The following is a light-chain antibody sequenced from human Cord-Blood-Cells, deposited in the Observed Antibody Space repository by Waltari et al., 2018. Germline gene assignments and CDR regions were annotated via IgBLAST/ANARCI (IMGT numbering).Light chain of an antibody. Sequence: QSALTQPRSVSGSPGQSVTITCTATSSDAGGYYYVSRYQQTPGKTPKLMSYDVSKRPSVVPDRFSGSKSGNTASLTISGLQAEDEADYYCCSYAGSYTWVFGGGTKLTVL. CDR1: SSDAGGYYY. CDR2: DVS. CDR3: CSYAGSYTWV. V-gene: IGLV2-11*01. J-gene: IGLJ3*02.